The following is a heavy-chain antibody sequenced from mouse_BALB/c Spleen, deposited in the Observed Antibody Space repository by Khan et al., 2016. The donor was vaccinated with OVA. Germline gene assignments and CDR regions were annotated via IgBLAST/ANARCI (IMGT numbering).Heavy chain of an antibody. Sequence: VRLQQSGPELVKPGASVKIPCKASGYTFTDYSLDWVKQSHGKSLEWIGYINPNNGGTFYNQRFKDKATLTVDKSSSTAYLDLRSLTSEDTAVXYCTTSRYGTFGYWGQGTTLTVSS. CDR3: TTSRYGTFGY. V-gene: IGHV1-18*01. CDR1: GYTFTDYS. D-gene: IGHD2-10*02. CDR2: INPNNGGT. J-gene: IGHJ2*01.